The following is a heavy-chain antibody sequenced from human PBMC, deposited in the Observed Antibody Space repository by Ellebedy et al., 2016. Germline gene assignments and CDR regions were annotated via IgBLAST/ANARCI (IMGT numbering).Heavy chain of an antibody. V-gene: IGHV3-53*01. CDR2: IDSGGSS. D-gene: IGHD4-23*01. J-gene: IGHJ3*02. CDR1: GFTVNNDY. CDR3: ATRHYGGFDI. Sequence: GGSLRLXXVASGFTVNNDYMTWVRQAPGKGLEWVSVIDSGGSSYYADSVKGRFTISRDSRKNTLYLQMNSLRAEDTAVYYCATRHYGGFDIWGRGTMVTVSS.